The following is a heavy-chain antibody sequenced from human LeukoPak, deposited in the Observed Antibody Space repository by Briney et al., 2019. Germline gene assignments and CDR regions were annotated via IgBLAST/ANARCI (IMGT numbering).Heavy chain of an antibody. Sequence: SETLSLTCTVSGGSISSSSYYWGWIRQPPGKGLEWIGSIYYSGSTYYNPSLKSRVTIFVDTSKNQFSLKLSSVTAADTAVYYCARHGPYIYNHFDYWGQGTLVTVSS. V-gene: IGHV4-39*01. CDR2: IYYSGST. D-gene: IGHD1-1*01. CDR3: ARHGPYIYNHFDY. CDR1: GGSISSSSYY. J-gene: IGHJ4*02.